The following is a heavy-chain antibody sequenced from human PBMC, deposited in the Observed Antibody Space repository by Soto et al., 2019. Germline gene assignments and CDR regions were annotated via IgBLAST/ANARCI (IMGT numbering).Heavy chain of an antibody. CDR3: ARSGGSAGWSDP. V-gene: IGHV4-38-2*01. CDR2: ISHSGTT. CDR1: GYSITTGYY. D-gene: IGHD2-15*01. Sequence: SETLSLTCVVSGYSITTGYYWGWLRPPPGKGLEWIGSISHSGTTFYSSSLKSRVTISKDSSKNQFSVKVNSVIAADAAVYYCARSGGSAGWSDPWGPGRLVTLS. J-gene: IGHJ5*02.